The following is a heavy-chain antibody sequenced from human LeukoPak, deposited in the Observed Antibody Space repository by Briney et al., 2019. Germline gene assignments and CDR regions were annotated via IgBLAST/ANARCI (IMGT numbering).Heavy chain of an antibody. CDR1: GFTFSSYS. D-gene: IGHD3-10*01. Sequence: GGSLRLSCAASGFTFSSYSMNWVRQAPGKGLEWVSSISSSSSYIYYADSAKGRFTISRDNAKNSLYLQMNSLRAEDTAVYYCARLLAYGSGGEAFDYWGQGSLVTVSS. CDR3: ARLLAYGSGGEAFDY. CDR2: ISSSSSYI. J-gene: IGHJ4*02. V-gene: IGHV3-21*01.